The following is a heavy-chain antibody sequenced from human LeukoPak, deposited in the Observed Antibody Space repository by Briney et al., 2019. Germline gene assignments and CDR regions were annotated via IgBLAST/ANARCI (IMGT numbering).Heavy chain of an antibody. CDR3: ARLRYFDWLFFFDY. CDR2: IKQDGSEK. V-gene: IGHV3-7*01. CDR1: GFTFSSYW. D-gene: IGHD3-9*01. Sequence: GGSLRLSCAASGFTFSSYWMSWVRQAPGKGLEWVANIKQDGSEKYYVDSVKGRFTISRDNAKNSLYLQMNSLRAEDTAVYYCARLRYFDWLFFFDYWGQGTLVTVSS. J-gene: IGHJ4*02.